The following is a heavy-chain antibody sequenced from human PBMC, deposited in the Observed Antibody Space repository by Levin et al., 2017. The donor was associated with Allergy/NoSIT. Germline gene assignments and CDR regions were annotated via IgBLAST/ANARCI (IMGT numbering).Heavy chain of an antibody. Sequence: GESLKISCKASGYGFTSYWIGWVRQMPGEGLEWMGIIYPGDSDTRYSPSFQGQVTISVDKSITTAYLQWNSLKASDTAMYYCARHDPFGKVVATGGPDYWGQGTLVTVSS. D-gene: IGHD2-15*01. V-gene: IGHV5-51*01. CDR2: IYPGDSDT. J-gene: IGHJ4*02. CDR3: ARHDPFGKVVATGGPDY. CDR1: GYGFTSYW.